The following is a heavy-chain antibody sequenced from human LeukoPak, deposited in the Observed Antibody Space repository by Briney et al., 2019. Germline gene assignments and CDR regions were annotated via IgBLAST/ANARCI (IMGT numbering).Heavy chain of an antibody. CDR2: IYYSGST. CDR1: GDSISSSSHY. CDR3: ARHSLFGELFDY. V-gene: IGHV4-39*01. D-gene: IGHD3-10*02. Sequence: PSETLSLTCTVSGDSISSSSHYWAWIRQAPGKGLEWIGSIYYSGSTYYNPSLKSRVTISVDTSKNQFSLKLSSVTAADTAVYYCARHSLFGELFDYWGQGTLVTVSS. J-gene: IGHJ4*02.